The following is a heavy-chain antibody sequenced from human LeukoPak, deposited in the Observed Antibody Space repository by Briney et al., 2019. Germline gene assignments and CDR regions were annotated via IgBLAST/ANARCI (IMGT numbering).Heavy chain of an antibody. V-gene: IGHV1-2*02. J-gene: IGHJ3*02. D-gene: IGHD1-26*01. CDR2: INPNSGGT. CDR1: GYTFTGYY. Sequence: ASVKVSYKASGYTFTGYYMHWVRQAPGQGLEWMGWINPNSGGTNYAQKFQGRVTMTRDTSISTAYMELSRLRSDDTAVYYCASYGIVGASFGAFDIWGQGTMVTVSS. CDR3: ASYGIVGASFGAFDI.